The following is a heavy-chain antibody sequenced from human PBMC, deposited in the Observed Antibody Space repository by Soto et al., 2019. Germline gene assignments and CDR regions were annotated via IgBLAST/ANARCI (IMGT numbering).Heavy chain of an antibody. D-gene: IGHD3-3*01. J-gene: IGHJ6*02. CDR3: AKDRITIFGVVIYYYYYGMDV. CDR1: GFTFSSYA. CDR2: ISGSGGST. Sequence: GGSLRLSCAASGFTFSSYAMSWVRQAPGKGLEWVSAISGSGGSTYYADSVKGRFTISRDNSKNTLYLQMNSLRAEDTAVYYCAKDRITIFGVVIYYYYYGMDVWGQGTTVTVSS. V-gene: IGHV3-23*01.